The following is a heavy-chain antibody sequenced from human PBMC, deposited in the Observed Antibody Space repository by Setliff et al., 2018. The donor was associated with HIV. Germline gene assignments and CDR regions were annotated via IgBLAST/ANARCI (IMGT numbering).Heavy chain of an antibody. J-gene: IGHJ3*02. CDR3: ARRDGRSMNAFEI. Sequence: GESLKISCKAVDYTFTTYWIGWVRQMPGEGLEWMGIIYPEDSNIKYNPSFRNQVTISADKSISTAYLQVHNLKASDTATYYCARRDGRSMNAFEIWGPGTMVTVSS. CDR1: DYTFTTYW. CDR2: IYPEDSNI. V-gene: IGHV5-51*01. D-gene: IGHD6-13*01.